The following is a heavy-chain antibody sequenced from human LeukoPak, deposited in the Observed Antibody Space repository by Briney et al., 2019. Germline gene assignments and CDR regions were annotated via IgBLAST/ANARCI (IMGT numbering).Heavy chain of an antibody. CDR2: TNPNSGGT. Sequence: ASVKVSCKASGYTFTGYYIHWVRQAPGQGLEWMGWTNPNSGGTDYAQKFQGRVSMTSDTSISTAYMELSRLRSDDTAVYYCARQLGSIKVYYWGQGTLVTVSS. V-gene: IGHV1-2*02. CDR1: GYTFTGYY. D-gene: IGHD1-1*01. CDR3: ARQLGSIKVYY. J-gene: IGHJ4*02.